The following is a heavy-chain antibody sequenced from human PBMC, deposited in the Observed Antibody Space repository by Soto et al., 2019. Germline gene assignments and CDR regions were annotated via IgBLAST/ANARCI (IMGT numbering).Heavy chain of an antibody. J-gene: IGHJ6*02. D-gene: IGHD4-17*01. Sequence: GGSLRLSCAASGFTFSDYYMSWIRQAPGKGLEWVSYISSSGSTIYYADSVKGRFTISRDNAKNSLYLHMNSLRVEDPAVYYCAAAARVDDGAYYYFYYGMDVWGQGTTVTVSS. V-gene: IGHV3-11*01. CDR1: GFTFSDYY. CDR2: ISSSGSTI. CDR3: AAAARVDDGAYYYFYYGMDV.